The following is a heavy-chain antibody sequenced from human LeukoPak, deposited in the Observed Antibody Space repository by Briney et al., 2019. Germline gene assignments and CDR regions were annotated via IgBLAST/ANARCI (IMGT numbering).Heavy chain of an antibody. Sequence: GGSLRLSCAASGFSFRNSWMCWVRQAPGRGLEWVANIKQDATEIYYADSVKGRHTISRDNARKSLFLQKNTLRVEDTALYYCARLNCDDGEVSGFDQWGQGILVTVSS. CDR3: ARLNCDDGEVSGFDQ. V-gene: IGHV3-7*01. CDR1: GFSFRNSW. D-gene: IGHD2-21*01. J-gene: IGHJ5*02. CDR2: IKQDATEI.